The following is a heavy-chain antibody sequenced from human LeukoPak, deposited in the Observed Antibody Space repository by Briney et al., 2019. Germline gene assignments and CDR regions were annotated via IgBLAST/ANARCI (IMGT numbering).Heavy chain of an antibody. CDR3: ARGALTYYYDSSGYYIDY. Sequence: GGSLRLSCAASGFTFSDYYMSWIRQAPGKGLEWVPYISSSGSTIYYADSVKGRFTISRDNAKNSLYLQMNSLRAEDTAVYYCARGALTYYYDSSGYYIDYWGQGTLVTVSS. V-gene: IGHV3-11*01. D-gene: IGHD3-22*01. CDR2: ISSSGSTI. CDR1: GFTFSDYY. J-gene: IGHJ4*02.